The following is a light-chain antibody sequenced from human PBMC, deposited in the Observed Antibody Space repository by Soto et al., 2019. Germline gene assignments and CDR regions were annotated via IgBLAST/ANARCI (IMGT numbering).Light chain of an antibody. CDR3: CSYAAGPTLV. V-gene: IGLV2-11*01. Sequence: QSVLTQPRSVSGSPGQSVTISCSGTSSDVGGYEYVSWYQQHPGKAPTLIIYHVAQRPSGVPDRFSATKSGTTASLTISGLQAEDEAESFCCSYAAGPTLVFGGGTKLTVL. CDR1: SSDVGGYEY. J-gene: IGLJ2*01. CDR2: HVA.